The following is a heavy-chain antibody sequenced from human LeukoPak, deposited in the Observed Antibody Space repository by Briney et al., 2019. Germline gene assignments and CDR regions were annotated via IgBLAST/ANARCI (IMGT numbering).Heavy chain of an antibody. CDR3: AKGGGSGSYSRIDY. CDR1: GFTFNSYD. J-gene: IGHJ4*02. CDR2: ISGSGGRA. Sequence: GGSLRLSCAASGFTFNSYDMNWVRQAPGKGLEWVSSISGSGGRAYYADSAKGRSTISRDNSKNTLYLQMNTLRVDDTAVYYCAKGGGSGSYSRIDYWGQGTLVTVSS. D-gene: IGHD3-10*01. V-gene: IGHV3-23*01.